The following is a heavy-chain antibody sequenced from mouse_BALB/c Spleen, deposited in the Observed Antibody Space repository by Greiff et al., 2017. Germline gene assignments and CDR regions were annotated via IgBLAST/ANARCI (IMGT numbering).Heavy chain of an antibody. D-gene: IGHD2-10*02. CDR3: ARDRSAYGNYDAMDD. Sequence: QVQLQQSGPGLVAPSQSLSITCTVSGFSLTSYGVHWVRQPPGKGLEWLGVIWAGGSTNYNSALMSRLSISKDNSKSQVFLKMNSLQTDDTAMYYCARDRSAYGNYDAMDDWGQGTSGTVSS. J-gene: IGHJ4*01. CDR1: GFSLTSYG. V-gene: IGHV2-9*02. CDR2: IWAGGST.